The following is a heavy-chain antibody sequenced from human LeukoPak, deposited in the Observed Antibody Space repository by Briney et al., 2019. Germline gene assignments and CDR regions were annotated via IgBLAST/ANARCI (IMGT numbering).Heavy chain of an antibody. CDR3: ASSHRIPHCSSTSCQSSGFDY. CDR2: ISAYNGNT. V-gene: IGHV1-18*04. CDR1: GYTFTSYG. Sequence: VASVKVSCKASGYTFTSYGISWVRQAPGQGLEWMGWISAYNGNTNYAQKLQGRVTMTTDTSTSIAYMELRSLRSDDTAVYYCASSHRIPHCSSTSCQSSGFDYWGQGTLVTVSS. D-gene: IGHD2-2*01. J-gene: IGHJ4*02.